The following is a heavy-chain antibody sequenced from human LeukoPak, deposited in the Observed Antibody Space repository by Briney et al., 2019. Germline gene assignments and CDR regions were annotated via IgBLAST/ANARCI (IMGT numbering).Heavy chain of an antibody. V-gene: IGHV3-30*04. D-gene: IGHD3-22*01. J-gene: IGHJ4*02. Sequence: GRSLRLSCAASGFTFSSYAMHWVRQAPGKGLEWVAVISYDGSNKYYADSVKGRFTISRDNFKNTLYLQMNSLRAEDTAVYYCARDEVVVIRGYFVYWGQGTLVTVSS. CDR1: GFTFSSYA. CDR3: ARDEVVVIRGYFVY. CDR2: ISYDGSNK.